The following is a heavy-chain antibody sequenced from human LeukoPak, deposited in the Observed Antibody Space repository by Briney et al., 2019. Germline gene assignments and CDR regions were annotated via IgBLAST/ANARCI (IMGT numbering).Heavy chain of an antibody. CDR3: AKDRYFDSSGYYGFEY. V-gene: IGHV3-23*01. CDR1: GFTFSSYA. Sequence: PGGSLRLSCAASGFTFSSYAMSWVRQAPGKGLEWVSAISGGGGSAYYVDSVKGRFTISRDNSKNTLYLQMNSLRAEDTAVYYCAKDRYFDSSGYYGFEYWGQGTLVTVSS. J-gene: IGHJ4*02. D-gene: IGHD3-22*01. CDR2: ISGGGGSA.